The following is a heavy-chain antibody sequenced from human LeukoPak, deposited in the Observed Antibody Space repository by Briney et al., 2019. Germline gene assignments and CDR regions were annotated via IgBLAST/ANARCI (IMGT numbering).Heavy chain of an antibody. J-gene: IGHJ4*02. V-gene: IGHV1-24*01. Sequence: ASVKVSCKVSGYTLTELSMHWVRQAPGKGLEWMGGFDPEDGETIYAQKFQGRVTITRDSSANTVYMELSSLTSEDTAVYYCARGIWSATRVDYYLDNWGQGTLVTVSS. D-gene: IGHD5-24*01. CDR3: ARGIWSATRVDYYLDN. CDR1: GYTLTELS. CDR2: FDPEDGET.